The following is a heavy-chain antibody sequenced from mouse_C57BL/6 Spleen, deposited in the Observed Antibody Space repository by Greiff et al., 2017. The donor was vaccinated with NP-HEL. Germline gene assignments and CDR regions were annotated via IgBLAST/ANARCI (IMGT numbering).Heavy chain of an antibody. CDR1: GYTFTSYW. CDR3: ARSEGVGTDFDY. D-gene: IGHD4-1*01. V-gene: IGHV1-69*01. Sequence: VQLQQPGAELVMPGASVKLSCKASGYTFTSYWMHWVKQRPGQGLEWIGEIDPSDSYTNYNQKFKGKSTLTVDKSSSTAYMQLSSLTSEDSAVYYCARSEGVGTDFDYWGQGTTLTVSS. CDR2: IDPSDSYT. J-gene: IGHJ2*01.